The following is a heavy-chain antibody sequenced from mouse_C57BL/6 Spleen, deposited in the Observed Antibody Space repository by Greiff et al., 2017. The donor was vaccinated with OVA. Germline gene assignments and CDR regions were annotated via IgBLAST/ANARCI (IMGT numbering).Heavy chain of an antibody. Sequence: QVQLQQSGAELVRPGASVTLSCKASGYTFTDYEMHWVKQTPVHGLEWIGAIDPETGGTAYNQKFKGKAILTADKSSSTAYMELRSLTSEDSAVYYCTATAQALYFDYWGQGTTLTVSS. CDR2: IDPETGGT. CDR3: TATAQALYFDY. D-gene: IGHD3-2*02. J-gene: IGHJ2*01. V-gene: IGHV1-15*01. CDR1: GYTFTDYE.